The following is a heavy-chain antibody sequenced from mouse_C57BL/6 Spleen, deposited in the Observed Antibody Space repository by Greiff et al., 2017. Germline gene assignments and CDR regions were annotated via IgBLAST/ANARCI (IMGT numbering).Heavy chain of an antibody. CDR3: GDTVELYAFDY. D-gene: IGHD1-1*01. V-gene: IGHV1-81*01. CDR2: IHPTSGNT. Sequence: QVHLKQSGAELARPGASVKLSCKASGYTFTSYCISWVKQRTGQGLEWIGEIHPTSGNTNYNEKFKGKATLTADKSSSTAYMELRSLTSEDSAVYFYGDTVELYAFDYRGQGTTGTVSS. CDR1: GYTFTSYC. J-gene: IGHJ4*01.